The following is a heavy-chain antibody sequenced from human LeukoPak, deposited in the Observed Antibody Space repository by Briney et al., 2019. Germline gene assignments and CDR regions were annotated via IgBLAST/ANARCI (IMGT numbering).Heavy chain of an antibody. J-gene: IGHJ4*02. V-gene: IGHV4-59*01. CDR1: GGSFSGYY. D-gene: IGHD5-18*01. CDR3: ARGDDGYGPYFDY. CDR2: IYYSGST. Sequence: PSETLSLTCAVYGGSFSGYYWSWIRQPPGKGLEWIGYIYYSGSTNYNPSLKSRVTISVDTSKNQFSLKLSSVTAADTAVYYCARGDDGYGPYFDYWGQGTLVTVSS.